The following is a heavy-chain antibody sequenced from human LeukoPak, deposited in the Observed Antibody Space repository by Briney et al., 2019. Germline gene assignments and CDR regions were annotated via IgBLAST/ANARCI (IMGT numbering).Heavy chain of an antibody. CDR1: GCTFSSYS. CDR3: ARDADDCSSTSCPLGYYYYGMDV. V-gene: IGHV3-21*01. J-gene: IGHJ6*02. CDR2: INSSSSNI. Sequence: GGSLRLSCAASGCTFSSYSMTWVRQAPGKGLEWVSSINSSSSNIYYADSVKGRFTISRDNAKNSLYLQMNSLRAEDTAVYYCARDADDCSSTSCPLGYYYYGMDVWGQGTTVTVSS. D-gene: IGHD2-2*01.